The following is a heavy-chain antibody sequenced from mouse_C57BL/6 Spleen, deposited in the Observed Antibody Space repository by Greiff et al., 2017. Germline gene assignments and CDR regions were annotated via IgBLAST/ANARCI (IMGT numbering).Heavy chain of an antibody. CDR3: AKGTTVEVPYYFDY. V-gene: IGHV14-2*01. D-gene: IGHD1-1*01. CDR1: GFNIKDYY. CDR2: IDPEDGET. Sequence: VQLQQSGAELVKPGASVKLSCTASGFNIKDYYMHWVKQRTEQGLEWIGRIDPEDGETKYAPKFQGKATITADKSSNTTYLQLSSLTSEDPAVYYCAKGTTVEVPYYFDYWGQGTTLTVSS. J-gene: IGHJ2*01.